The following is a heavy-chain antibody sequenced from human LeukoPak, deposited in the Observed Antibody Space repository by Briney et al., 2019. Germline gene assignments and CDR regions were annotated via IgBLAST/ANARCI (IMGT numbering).Heavy chain of an antibody. CDR3: ARRPKVGAKKLSTYYFDY. J-gene: IGHJ4*02. V-gene: IGHV4-39*01. CDR2: IYYSGST. Sequence: SETLSLTCTVSGGSISSSSYYWGWIRRPPGKGLEWIGSIYYSGSTHYNPSLKSRVTISVDTSKNQFSLKLSSVTAADTAVYYCARRPKVGAKKLSTYYFDYWGQGTLVTVSS. D-gene: IGHD1-26*01. CDR1: GGSISSSSYY.